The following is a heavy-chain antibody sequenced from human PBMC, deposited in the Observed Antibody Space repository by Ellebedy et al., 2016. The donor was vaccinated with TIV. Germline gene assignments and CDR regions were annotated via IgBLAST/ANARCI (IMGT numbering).Heavy chain of an antibody. V-gene: IGHV1-18*04. CDR3: ARGSGPNWLDP. Sequence: AASVKVSCQASGFTFTRYGINWVRQAPGQGLEWMGWISGYSGNTDYAQKFQGRVTMTTDTGTNTGYMELTSLTSDDTAVYYCARGSGPNWLDPWGQGTLVTVSS. D-gene: IGHD6-19*01. CDR2: ISGYSGNT. CDR1: GFTFTRYG. J-gene: IGHJ5*01.